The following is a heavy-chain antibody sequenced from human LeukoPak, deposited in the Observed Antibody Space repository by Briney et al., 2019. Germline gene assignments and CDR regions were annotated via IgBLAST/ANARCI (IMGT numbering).Heavy chain of an antibody. J-gene: IGHJ3*02. D-gene: IGHD1-14*01. V-gene: IGHV3-15*01. Sequence: GGSLRLSCAASGFTFNDAWMTWVRQVPGQGLEWVGHIKRKSDGGTADYVAPVKGRFTISRDDSKNTLYLQMNSLKTEDTAVYYCATDLAPLRYGAFHIWGQGAMVTVSS. CDR3: ATDLAPLRYGAFHI. CDR2: IKRKSDGGTA. CDR1: GFTFNDAW.